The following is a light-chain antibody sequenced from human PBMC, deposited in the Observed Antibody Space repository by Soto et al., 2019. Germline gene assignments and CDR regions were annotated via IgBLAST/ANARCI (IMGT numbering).Light chain of an antibody. CDR2: DVS. CDR3: SSYTSSNTYL. J-gene: IGLJ1*01. Sequence: QSVLTQPASVSGSPGQSITISCTGTSSDVGRYNYVSWYQQHPGKAPKLLIYDVSNRPSEISYRFSGSKSGNTASLTISGLQADDEADYYCSSYTSSNTYLFGIGTKLTVL. V-gene: IGLV2-14*03. CDR1: SSDVGRYNY.